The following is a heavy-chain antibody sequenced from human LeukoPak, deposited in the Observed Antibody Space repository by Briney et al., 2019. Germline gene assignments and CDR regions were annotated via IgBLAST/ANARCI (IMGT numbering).Heavy chain of an antibody. CDR2: IYYSGST. V-gene: IGHV4-59*01. Sequence: SETLSLTCTVSGGSISSYYWSWIRQPPGKGLEWIRYIYYSGSTNYNPSLKSRVTISVDTSKNQFSLKLSSVTAADTAVYYCARDSYYYGSGFDYWGQGTLVTVSS. CDR3: ARDSYYYGSGFDY. CDR1: GGSISSYY. J-gene: IGHJ4*02. D-gene: IGHD3-10*01.